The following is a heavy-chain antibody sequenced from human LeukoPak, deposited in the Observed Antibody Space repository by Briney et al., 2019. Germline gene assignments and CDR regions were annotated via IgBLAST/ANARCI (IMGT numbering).Heavy chain of an antibody. Sequence: GVSLRLSCAASGFTFSSYGMHWVRQAPGKGLEWVAVISYDGSNKYYADSVKGRFTISRDNSKNTLYLQMNSLRAEDTAVYYCAKDRELLWFGELVDYWGQGTLVTVSS. CDR2: ISYDGSNK. J-gene: IGHJ4*02. V-gene: IGHV3-30*18. CDR3: AKDRELLWFGELVDY. D-gene: IGHD3-10*01. CDR1: GFTFSSYG.